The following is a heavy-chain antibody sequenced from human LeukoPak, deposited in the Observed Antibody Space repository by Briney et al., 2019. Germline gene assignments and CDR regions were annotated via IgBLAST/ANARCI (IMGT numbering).Heavy chain of an antibody. D-gene: IGHD2-2*01. CDR2: IYYSGST. CDR1: GGSISSYY. CDR3: ATSRSSTYYYYGMDV. J-gene: IGHJ6*02. Sequence: SETLSLTCTVSGGSISSYYWSWIRQPPGKGLEWIGYIYYSGSTNYNPSLKSRVTISVDTSKNQSSLKLSSVTAADTAVYYCATSRSSTYYYYGMDVWGQGTTVTVSS. V-gene: IGHV4-59*08.